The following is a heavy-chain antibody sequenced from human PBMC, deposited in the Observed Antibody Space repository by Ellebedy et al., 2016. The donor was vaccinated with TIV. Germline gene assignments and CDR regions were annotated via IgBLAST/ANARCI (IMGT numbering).Heavy chain of an antibody. V-gene: IGHV3-33*06. CDR3: AKAVTMVLHYYYGTDV. CDR1: GFTFSNYH. J-gene: IGHJ6*02. CDR2: IWYDGSNK. Sequence: GESLKISCAASGFTFSNYHIHWVRQTPGKGLEWVAVIWYDGSNKYYADSVKGRFTISRDNSTNTLYMQMNSLRAEDTAVYYCAKAVTMVLHYYYGTDVWGQGTTVTVSS. D-gene: IGHD3-10*01.